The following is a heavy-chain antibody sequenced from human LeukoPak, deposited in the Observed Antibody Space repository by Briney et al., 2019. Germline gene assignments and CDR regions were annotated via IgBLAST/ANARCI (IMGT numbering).Heavy chain of an antibody. Sequence: GGSLRLSCAASGFTFSNYWMSWVRQAPGKGLEWVANINQDGSEKYCVDSVKGRFTISRDNAKKSLYLQMNSLRTDDTAVYYCVTHEVTVVTRSTFDYWGQGILVTVSS. CDR3: VTHEVTVVTRSTFDY. J-gene: IGHJ4*02. D-gene: IGHD4-23*01. V-gene: IGHV3-7*01. CDR2: INQDGSEK. CDR1: GFTFSNYW.